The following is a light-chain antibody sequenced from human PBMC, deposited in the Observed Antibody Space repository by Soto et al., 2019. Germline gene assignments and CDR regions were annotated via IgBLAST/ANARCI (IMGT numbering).Light chain of an antibody. J-gene: IGLJ2*01. CDR3: SSYAGSGTFEI. Sequence: QSALTQPASVSASPGQSVTISCTGTSSDIGVYNYVSWYQQHTGKAPKLIIYDVTNRPSGVSNRFSGSKSGNTASLTITGLQAEDEADYYCSSYAGSGTFEIFGGGTKLTVL. CDR2: DVT. V-gene: IGLV2-14*01. CDR1: SSDIGVYNY.